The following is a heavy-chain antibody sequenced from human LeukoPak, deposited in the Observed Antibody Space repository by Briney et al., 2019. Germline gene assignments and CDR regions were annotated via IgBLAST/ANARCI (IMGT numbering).Heavy chain of an antibody. CDR2: IYHSGST. V-gene: IGHV4-30-2*01. J-gene: IGHJ5*02. D-gene: IGHD3-10*01. Sequence: SENLSFNCAGSGCSISRGGYAWSWIRQPPGKGLEWIGYIYHSGSTYYNPSLKSRVTISVDRSKNQFSLKLSSVTAADTAVYYCARAITMVRGVIITNWFDPWGQGTLVTVSS. CDR1: GCSISRGGYA. CDR3: ARAITMVRGVIITNWFDP.